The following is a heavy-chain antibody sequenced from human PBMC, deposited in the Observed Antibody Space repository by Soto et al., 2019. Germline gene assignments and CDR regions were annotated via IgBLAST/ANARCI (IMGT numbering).Heavy chain of an antibody. V-gene: IGHV4-31*03. Sequence: SETLSLTCTVSGGSISSGGYYWIWIRQHPGKGLECIGFIYYSGSTYYNPSLKSRVTISVHTSKNQFSLKLRSVTAADTAVYYCPRDFGSNVCSCSEQYSYYFGMDVRSQG. CDR3: PRDFGSNVCSCSEQYSYYFGMDV. D-gene: IGHD2-15*01. CDR1: GGSISSGGYY. CDR2: IYYSGST. J-gene: IGHJ6*02.